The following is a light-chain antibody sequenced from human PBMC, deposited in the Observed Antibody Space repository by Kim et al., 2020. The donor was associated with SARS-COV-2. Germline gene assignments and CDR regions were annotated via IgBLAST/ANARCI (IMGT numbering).Light chain of an antibody. CDR2: DAS. CDR1: HSVTTW. Sequence: DIQMTQSPSTLSASVGDRVTITCRASHSVTTWLAWYQQKPGKAPKLLIYDASTLESGVPSRFSGSGSGTEFTLTISSLQPDDFATYFCQQCTDYPYPFGQGTKLEI. V-gene: IGKV1-5*01. CDR3: QQCTDYPYP. J-gene: IGKJ2*01.